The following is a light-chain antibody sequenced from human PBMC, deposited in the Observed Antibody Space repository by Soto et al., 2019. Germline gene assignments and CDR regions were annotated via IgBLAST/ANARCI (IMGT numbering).Light chain of an antibody. CDR2: DVT. Sequence: QSVLTQPRSVSGSPGQSVTLSCSGTGSDVGGYNYVSWYQHHPGKAPKLMIYDVTKRPSGVPDRFSGSKSGSTASLTISGLQTEDEADYYCCSYAGGYTRYVFGTGTKLTVL. J-gene: IGLJ1*01. CDR1: GSDVGGYNY. CDR3: CSYAGGYTRYV. V-gene: IGLV2-11*01.